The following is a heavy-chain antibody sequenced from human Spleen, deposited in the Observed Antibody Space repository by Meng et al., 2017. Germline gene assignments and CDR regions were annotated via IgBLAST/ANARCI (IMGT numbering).Heavy chain of an antibody. CDR2: FYPGDSDS. J-gene: IGHJ4*02. CDR3: ARGYSSGYFDY. CDR1: GYIFTNHW. V-gene: IGHV5-51*01. Sequence: GESLKISCKGSGYIFTNHWIGWVRQMPGKGLEWMGIFYPGDSDSRYSPSFQGQVTISADKSISTAYLQLNSLKASDTAMYYCARGYSSGYFDYWGQGTLVTVSS. D-gene: IGHD6-25*01.